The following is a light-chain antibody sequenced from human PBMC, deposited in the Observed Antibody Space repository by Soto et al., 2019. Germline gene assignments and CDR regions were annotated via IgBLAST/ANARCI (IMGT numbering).Light chain of an antibody. CDR2: EVT. CDR3: SSYAGSNNIV. V-gene: IGLV2-8*01. CDR1: SSDIGGYNY. Sequence: QSVLTQPPSASGSLGQSVTISCTGTSSDIGGYNYVSWYRQHPGKAPKLMIYEVTKRPSGVPDRFSGSKSGNTASLTVSGLQGEDEADYYCSSYAGSNNIVFGGGTKLTVL. J-gene: IGLJ2*01.